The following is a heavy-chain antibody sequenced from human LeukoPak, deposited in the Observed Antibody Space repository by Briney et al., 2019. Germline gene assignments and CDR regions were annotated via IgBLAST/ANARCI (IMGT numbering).Heavy chain of an antibody. J-gene: IGHJ6*02. CDR3: ARERIAVAGTTYYYYYGMDV. Sequence: ASVKVSCKASGYTFTGYYMHWVRQAPGQGLEWMGWINPNSGGTNYAQKFQGWVTMTRDTSISTAYMELSRLRSDDTAVYYCARERIAVAGTTYYYYYGMDVWGQGTTVTVSS. CDR1: GYTFTGYY. CDR2: INPNSGGT. V-gene: IGHV1-2*04. D-gene: IGHD6-19*01.